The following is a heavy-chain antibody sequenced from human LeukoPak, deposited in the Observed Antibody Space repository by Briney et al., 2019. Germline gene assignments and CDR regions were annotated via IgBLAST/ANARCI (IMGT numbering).Heavy chain of an antibody. CDR2: LNAANGNS. Sequence: ASVKVSCKGSGYTLTSFAMHWVRQAPGQRLEWMGRLNAANGNSQYSQKFQDRVTITSDSSANTAYMEFSSLRSEDSAVYYCARDGKHIAVPGVRYPMDVWGQGTTVTVS. CDR1: GYTLTSFA. V-gene: IGHV1-3*01. D-gene: IGHD6-19*01. J-gene: IGHJ6*02. CDR3: ARDGKHIAVPGVRYPMDV.